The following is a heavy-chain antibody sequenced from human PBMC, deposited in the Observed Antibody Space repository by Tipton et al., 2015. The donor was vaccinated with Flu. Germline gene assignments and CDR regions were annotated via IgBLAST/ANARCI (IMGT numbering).Heavy chain of an antibody. CDR2: IYYSGST. Sequence: TLSLTCTVSGDSISSGGYYWSWIRQHPGKGLEWIGNIYYSGSTYYNPSLKSRVTISVDTSKNQFSLKVSSVTAADTAVYYCARHSSSARGWFDPWGQGTLVTVSS. D-gene: IGHD1-26*01. J-gene: IGHJ5*02. V-gene: IGHV4-31*03. CDR1: GDSISSGGYY. CDR3: ARHSSSARGWFDP.